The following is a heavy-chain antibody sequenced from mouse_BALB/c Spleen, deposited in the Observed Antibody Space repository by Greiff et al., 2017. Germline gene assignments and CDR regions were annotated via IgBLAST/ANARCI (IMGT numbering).Heavy chain of an antibody. V-gene: IGHV5-6-5*01. CDR2: ISSGGST. Sequence: EVMLVESGGGLVKPGGSLKLSCAASGFTFSSYAMSWVRQTPEKRLEWVASISSGGSTYYPDSVKGRFTISRDNARNILYLQMSSLRSEDTAMYYCARGTQYWYFDVWGAGTSVTVSS. J-gene: IGHJ1*01. D-gene: IGHD3-2*02. CDR3: ARGTQYWYFDV. CDR1: GFTFSSYA.